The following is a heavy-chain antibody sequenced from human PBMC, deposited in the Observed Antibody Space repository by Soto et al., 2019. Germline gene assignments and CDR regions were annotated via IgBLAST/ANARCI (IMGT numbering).Heavy chain of an antibody. J-gene: IGHJ5*02. V-gene: IGHV4-39*07. D-gene: IGHD2-15*01. Sequence: SETLSLTCTFSGVSISSSSYYLGWIRQPPGKGLEWIGNVYYSGSTYYNPSLKSRVTISVDTSKNQFSLKLSSVTAADTAVYYCARDNGIYCSGGSCYNWFDPWGQGTLVTVSS. CDR1: GVSISSSSYY. CDR3: ARDNGIYCSGGSCYNWFDP. CDR2: VYYSGST.